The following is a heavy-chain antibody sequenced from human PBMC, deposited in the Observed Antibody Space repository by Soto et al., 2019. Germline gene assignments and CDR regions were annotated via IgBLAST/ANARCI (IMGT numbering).Heavy chain of an antibody. CDR1: GGSISSYY. D-gene: IGHD3-3*01. CDR3: ARGMYYDFWSGYPNWFDP. CDR2: IYYSGST. Sequence: PSETLSLTCTVSGGSISSYYWSWIRQPPGKGLEWIGYIYYSGSTNYNPSLKSRVTISVDTSKNQFSLKLSSVTAADTAVYYCARGMYYDFWSGYPNWFDPWGQGTLVTVS. J-gene: IGHJ5*02. V-gene: IGHV4-59*01.